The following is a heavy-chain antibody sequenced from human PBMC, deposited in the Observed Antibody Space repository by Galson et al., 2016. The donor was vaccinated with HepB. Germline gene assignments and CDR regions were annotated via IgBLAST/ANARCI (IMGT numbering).Heavy chain of an antibody. V-gene: IGHV3-30*18. CDR1: EFSFSDYA. D-gene: IGHD3-9*01. J-gene: IGHJ4*02. Sequence: SLRLSCAASEFSFSDYAMHWVRQAPGKGLEWVAVISYDGNKKYFADSVKGRVTISRDNSKNTLYLQMNSLRPEDTAVYYCAKDLHYDFLTGYPDVGLDNWGQGTLVTVSS. CDR3: AKDLHYDFLTGYPDVGLDN. CDR2: ISYDGNKK.